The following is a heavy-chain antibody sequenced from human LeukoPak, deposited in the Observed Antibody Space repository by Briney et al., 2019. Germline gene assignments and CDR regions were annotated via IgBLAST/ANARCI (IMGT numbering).Heavy chain of an antibody. Sequence: TTSETLSLTCTVSGGSISSYYWRWIRQPPGKGLEWIGYIYYSGSTNYNPSLKSRVTISVDTSKNQFSLKLSSVTAADTAVYYCARYSGYDSSFDYWGQGTLVTVSS. V-gene: IGHV4-59*01. D-gene: IGHD5-12*01. CDR3: ARYSGYDSSFDY. J-gene: IGHJ4*02. CDR2: IYYSGST. CDR1: GGSISSYY.